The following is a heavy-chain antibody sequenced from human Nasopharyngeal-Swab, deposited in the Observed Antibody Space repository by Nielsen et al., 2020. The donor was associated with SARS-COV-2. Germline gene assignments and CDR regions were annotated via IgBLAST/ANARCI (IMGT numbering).Heavy chain of an antibody. Sequence: GESLKISCAASGFAFSDYYMSWIRQAPGKGLEWVSYISSSGSNTYYEDSVKGRFTISRDNAKNSLYLQMNSLRAEDTAVYYCARGEGYYDSSGYGWAFDIWGQGTLVTVSS. V-gene: IGHV3-11*04. CDR3: ARGEGYYDSSGYGWAFDI. CDR2: ISSSGSNT. D-gene: IGHD3-22*01. J-gene: IGHJ3*02. CDR1: GFAFSDYY.